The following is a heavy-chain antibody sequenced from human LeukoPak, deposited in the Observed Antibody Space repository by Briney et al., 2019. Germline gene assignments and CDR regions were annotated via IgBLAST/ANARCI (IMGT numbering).Heavy chain of an antibody. V-gene: IGHV4-39*01. CDR2: IYYSGST. Sequence: PSETLSLTCTVSGGSISSSSYYWGWIRQPPGKGLEWIGSIYYSGSTYYNPSLKSRVTISVDTSKNQFSLKLSSVTAADTAVYYCARHLNDFWSGHPYYFDYWGQGTLVTVSS. J-gene: IGHJ4*02. CDR3: ARHLNDFWSGHPYYFDY. D-gene: IGHD3-3*01. CDR1: GGSISSSSYY.